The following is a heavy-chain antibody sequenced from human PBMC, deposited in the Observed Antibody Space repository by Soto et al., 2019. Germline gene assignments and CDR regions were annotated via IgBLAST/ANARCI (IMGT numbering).Heavy chain of an antibody. V-gene: IGHV1-24*01. J-gene: IGHJ5*02. CDR2: FDPEDGET. D-gene: IGHD2-2*01. CDR3: ATGPPRTPPWFDP. Sequence: ASVKVSCKVSGYTLTELSMHWVRQAPGKGLEWMGGFDPEDGETIYAQKFQDRVTMTEDTSTDTAYMELSSLRSEDTAVYYCATGPPRTPPWFDPWGQGTLVTVSS. CDR1: GYTLTELS.